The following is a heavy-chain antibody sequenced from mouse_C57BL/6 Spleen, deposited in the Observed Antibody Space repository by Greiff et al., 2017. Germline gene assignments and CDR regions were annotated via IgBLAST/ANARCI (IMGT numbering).Heavy chain of an antibody. Sequence: QVQLQQSGAELVRPGASVTLSCKASGYTFTDYEMHWVKQTPVHGLEWIGAIDPETGGTAYNQKFKGKAILTADKSSSTAYIELRSLTSEDSAVYYCTRKGGLRRWFAYWGQGTLVTVSA. V-gene: IGHV1-15*01. CDR1: GYTFTDYE. CDR3: TRKGGLRRWFAY. CDR2: IDPETGGT. J-gene: IGHJ3*01. D-gene: IGHD2-4*01.